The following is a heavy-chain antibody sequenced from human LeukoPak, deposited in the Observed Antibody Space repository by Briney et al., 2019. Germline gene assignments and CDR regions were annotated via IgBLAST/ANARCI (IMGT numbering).Heavy chain of an antibody. CDR3: TSTIGAGGTSLDY. J-gene: IGHJ4*02. CDR2: IGSSGSTM. D-gene: IGHD6-13*01. Sequence: AGGSLRLSCAASGFTFSSYSMNWVRQAPGKGLEWVSYIGSSGSTMYYADSVKGRFTISRDNAKNSLYLQMNSLRDEDTAVYYGTSTIGAGGTSLDYWGQGTLVTVSS. CDR1: GFTFSSYS. V-gene: IGHV3-48*02.